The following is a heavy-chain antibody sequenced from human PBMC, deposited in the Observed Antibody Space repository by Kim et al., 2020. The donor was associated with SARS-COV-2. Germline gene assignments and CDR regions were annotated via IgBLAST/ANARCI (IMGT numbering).Heavy chain of an antibody. CDR3: TTDLSISGVVVTYPDV. V-gene: IGHV3-15*01. CDR2: IKSKTDGGTT. Sequence: GGSLRLSCAASGFTFSNAWMSWVRQAPGKGLEWVGRIKSKTDGGTTDYAAPVKGRFTISRDDSKNTLYLQMNSLKTEDTAVYYCTTDLSISGVVVTYPDVWGQGTTVTVSS. J-gene: IGHJ6*02. CDR1: GFTFSNAW. D-gene: IGHD3-22*01.